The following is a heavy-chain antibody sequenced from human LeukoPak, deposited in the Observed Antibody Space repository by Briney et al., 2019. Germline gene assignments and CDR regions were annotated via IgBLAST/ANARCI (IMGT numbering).Heavy chain of an antibody. CDR2: INHSGST. CDR1: GGSFSGYY. D-gene: IGHD6-13*01. V-gene: IGHV4-34*01. J-gene: IGHJ4*02. CDR3: ARSIAAAVYYFDY. Sequence: PSETLSLTCAVYGGSFSGYYWSWIRKPPGKGLEWIGEINHSGSTNYNPSLKSRVTISVDTSKNQFSLKLSSVTAADTAVYYCARSIAAAVYYFDYWGQGTLVTVSS.